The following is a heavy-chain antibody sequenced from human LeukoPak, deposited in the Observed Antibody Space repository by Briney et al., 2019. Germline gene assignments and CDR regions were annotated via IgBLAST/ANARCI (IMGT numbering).Heavy chain of an antibody. CDR3: AKESFPTFYYDSSGYYFDY. J-gene: IGHJ4*02. Sequence: SETLSLTCTVSGGSISSKSYWGWIRQSPGKGLEWIGSIYYSGNSYYGVSLKSRVTISVDTSKNQFSLKMTSVTAADTAVYFCAKESFPTFYYDSSGYYFDYWGQGTLVTVSS. CDR1: GGSISSKSY. D-gene: IGHD3-22*01. V-gene: IGHV4-39*07. CDR2: IYYSGNS.